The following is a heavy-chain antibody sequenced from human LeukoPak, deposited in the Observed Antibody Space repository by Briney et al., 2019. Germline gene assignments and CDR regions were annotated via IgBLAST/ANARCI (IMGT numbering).Heavy chain of an antibody. CDR3: ARRLGVITRDAYDI. J-gene: IGHJ3*02. V-gene: IGHV4-38-2*01. CDR2: IHHSGTT. CDR1: GYSISSGYH. D-gene: IGHD3-3*01. Sequence: SETLSLTCAVSGYSISSGYHWGWIRQPPGKGLERIGYIHHSGTTDYNPSLKSRVIILVDTTKNQFSLKVGSLTAADTAVYYCARRLGVITRDAYDIWGQGTMVIVSS.